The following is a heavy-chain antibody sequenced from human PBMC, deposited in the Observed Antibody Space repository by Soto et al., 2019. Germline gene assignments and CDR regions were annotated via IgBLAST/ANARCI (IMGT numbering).Heavy chain of an antibody. CDR1: GYALTELS. J-gene: IGHJ6*02. Sequence: ASVKVSCKVSGYALTELSMHWVRQAPGKGLEWMGGSDPEDGETIYAQKFQGRVTMTEDTSTDTAYMELSSLRSEDTAVYYCATDGEYQLLVDSSSRGMDVWGQGTTVTVSS. CDR2: SDPEDGET. V-gene: IGHV1-24*01. D-gene: IGHD2-2*01. CDR3: ATDGEYQLLVDSSSRGMDV.